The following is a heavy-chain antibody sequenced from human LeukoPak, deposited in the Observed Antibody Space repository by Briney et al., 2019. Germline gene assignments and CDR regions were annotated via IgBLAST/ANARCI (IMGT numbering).Heavy chain of an antibody. J-gene: IGHJ4*02. CDR1: GFTVDSNY. Sequence: PGGSLRLSCAASGFTVDSNYMSWVRQAPGKGLEWVSVTYSSGNTYYRDSVKGRFTISRDRSKNTLYLQMNSLNSEDTAVYYCAREGVHDSSGFDCWGQGTLVTVSS. D-gene: IGHD3-22*01. V-gene: IGHV3-66*03. CDR2: TYSSGNT. CDR3: AREGVHDSSGFDC.